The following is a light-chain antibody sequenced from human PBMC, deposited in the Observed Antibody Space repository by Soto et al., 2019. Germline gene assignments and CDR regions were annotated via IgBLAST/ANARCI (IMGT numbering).Light chain of an antibody. CDR1: QHVSSN. Sequence: EIVMTQSPATLSVSPGGSATLSCRASQHVSSNFAWYRQKPGPAPTLLIYRASTRATGIPARFSGSGSGTEFTITISSLQSEDFAVYYCQQYNNWPYTLGQGTKLEIK. CDR2: RAS. CDR3: QQYNNWPYT. J-gene: IGKJ2*01. V-gene: IGKV3-15*01.